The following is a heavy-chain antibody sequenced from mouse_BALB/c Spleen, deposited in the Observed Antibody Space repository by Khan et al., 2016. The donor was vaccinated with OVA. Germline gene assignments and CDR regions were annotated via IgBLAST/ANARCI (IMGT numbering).Heavy chain of an antibody. CDR2: IAPGSGSP. CDR1: GYTFTSYW. V-gene: IGHV1S41*01. J-gene: IGHJ4*01. D-gene: IGHD1-1*01. CDR3: SRGNYYGNSAYAMDY. Sequence: DLVKPGASVKLSCKASGYTFTSYWINWIKQRPGQGLEWIGRIAPGSGSPSYNEMFKGKAKPTVETSSSTAYIQVRSLASEDAAVIVCSRGNYYGNSAYAMDYWGQGTSLTVSS.